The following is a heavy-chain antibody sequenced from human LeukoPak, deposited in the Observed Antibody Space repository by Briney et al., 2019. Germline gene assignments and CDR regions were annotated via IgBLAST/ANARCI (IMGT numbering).Heavy chain of an antibody. CDR1: GGSISSSSYY. Sequence: PSETLSLTCTVSGGSISSSSYYWGWISQPPGKGLEWIGSIYYSGSTYYNPSLKSRVTISVDTSKNQFSLKLSSVTAADTAVYYCARSIAAAGTPSDYWGQGTLVTVSS. D-gene: IGHD6-13*01. J-gene: IGHJ4*02. CDR2: IYYSGST. CDR3: ARSIAAAGTPSDY. V-gene: IGHV4-39*01.